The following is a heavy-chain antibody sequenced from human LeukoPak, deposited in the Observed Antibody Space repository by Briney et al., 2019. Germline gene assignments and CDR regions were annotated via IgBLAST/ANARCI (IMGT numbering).Heavy chain of an antibody. Sequence: GGSLRLSCAASGFTFSDYYMSWIRQAPGKGLEWVSYISSSSSYTNYADSVKGRFTISRDNAKNTLYLQMNSLRAEDTAVYYCTRSPSLGGRYWGFDYWGQGALVTVSS. CDR2: ISSSSSYT. V-gene: IGHV3-11*06. J-gene: IGHJ4*02. CDR1: GFTFSDYY. CDR3: TRSPSLGGRYWGFDY. D-gene: IGHD1-26*01.